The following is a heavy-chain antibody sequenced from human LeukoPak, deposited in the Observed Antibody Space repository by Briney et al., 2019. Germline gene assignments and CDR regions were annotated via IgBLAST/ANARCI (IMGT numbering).Heavy chain of an antibody. CDR1: GFTLSSYA. D-gene: IGHD4-17*01. CDR3: AKTTVTTLGYFDY. V-gene: IGHV3-23*01. Sequence: GGSLRLSCAASGFTLSSYAMSWVRQAPGKGLEWVSAISGSGGSTYYADSVKGRFSISRDNSKNTLYLQMNSLRAEDTAVYYCAKTTVTTLGYFDYWGQGTLVTVSS. CDR2: ISGSGGST. J-gene: IGHJ4*02.